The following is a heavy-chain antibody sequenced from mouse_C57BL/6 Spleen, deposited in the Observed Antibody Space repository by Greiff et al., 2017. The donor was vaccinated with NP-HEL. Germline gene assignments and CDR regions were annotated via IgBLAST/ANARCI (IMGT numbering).Heavy chain of an antibody. V-gene: IGHV1-55*01. Sequence: VQLQQSGAELVKPGASVKMSCKASGYTFTSYWITWVKQRPGQGLEWIGDIYPGSGSTNYNEKFKSKATLTVDTSSSTAYMQLSSLTSEDSAVYYCARSPAYGSSYWFAYWGQGTLVTVSA. CDR2: IYPGSGST. J-gene: IGHJ3*01. CDR1: GYTFTSYW. CDR3: ARSPAYGSSYWFAY. D-gene: IGHD1-1*01.